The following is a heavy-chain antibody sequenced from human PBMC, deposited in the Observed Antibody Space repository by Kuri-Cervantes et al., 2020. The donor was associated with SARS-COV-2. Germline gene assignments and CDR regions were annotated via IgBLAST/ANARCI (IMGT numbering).Heavy chain of an antibody. V-gene: IGHV1-2*02. CDR1: GYTFTGYY. J-gene: IGHJ3*02. CDR3: ARQGPRSGSKRHDAFDT. Sequence: ASVKVSCKASGYTFTGYYMHWVRQAPGQGLEWMGWINPNSGGTNYAQKFQGRVTMTRDTSISTAYMELSRLRSGDTAVYYCARQGPRSGSKRHDAFDTWGQGTMVTVSS. CDR2: INPNSGGT. D-gene: IGHD1-26*01.